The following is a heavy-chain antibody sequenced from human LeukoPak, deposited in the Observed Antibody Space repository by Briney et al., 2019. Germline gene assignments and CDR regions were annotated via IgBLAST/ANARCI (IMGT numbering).Heavy chain of an antibody. V-gene: IGHV4-34*01. D-gene: IGHD1-14*01. Sequence: SETLSLTCAVYVGSFSVYYWSGIRQPPGKGVEWIGEMNHSGSNNFNPSLKSRVAISVDTCKNQFYLKLSSVTAADSGVYYCARGSFKNRGAFDIWGQGTMVTVSS. J-gene: IGHJ3*02. CDR1: VGSFSVYY. CDR3: ARGSFKNRGAFDI. CDR2: MNHSGSN.